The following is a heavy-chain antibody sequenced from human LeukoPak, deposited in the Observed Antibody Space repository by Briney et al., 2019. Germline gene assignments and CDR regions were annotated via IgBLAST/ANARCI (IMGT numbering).Heavy chain of an antibody. CDR2: INPNSGAT. V-gene: IGHV1-2*02. CDR3: ARHYTPRAFDI. D-gene: IGHD2-2*02. Sequence: GASVKVSCKVSGHSLTELPIHWVRQAPGQGLEWMGWINPNSGATNYAQKFQGRVTMTRDTSINTAYMELRRLRSDDTAVYYCARHYTPRAFDIWGQGTMVTVSS. J-gene: IGHJ3*02. CDR1: GHSLTELP.